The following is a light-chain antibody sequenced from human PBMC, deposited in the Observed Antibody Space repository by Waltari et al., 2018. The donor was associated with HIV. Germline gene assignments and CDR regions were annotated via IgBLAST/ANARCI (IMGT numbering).Light chain of an antibody. Sequence: DIHMTQSPSTLSAFIGDRVTITCRASQEVSNWLAWYQQKPGKAPKLLIHKASVLENGVSLRFSGSGFGTEFTLIIDSLEPDDFATYYCQQYNSDPSFGQGTRLEMK. CDR3: QQYNSDPS. CDR2: KAS. CDR1: QEVSNW. V-gene: IGKV1-5*03. J-gene: IGKJ5*01.